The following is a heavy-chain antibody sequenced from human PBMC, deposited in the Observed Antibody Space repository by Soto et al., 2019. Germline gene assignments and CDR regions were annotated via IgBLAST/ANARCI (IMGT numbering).Heavy chain of an antibody. CDR2: INPNSGGT. Sequence: ASVKVSCKASGYTFTGYYMHWVRQAPGQGLEWMGWINPNSGGTNYAQKFQGWVTMTRDTSISTAYMELSRLRSDDTAVYYCARDLRVAAAGAHYYYYGMDVWGQGTTVTVSS. D-gene: IGHD6-13*01. V-gene: IGHV1-2*04. CDR1: GYTFTGYY. CDR3: ARDLRVAAAGAHYYYYGMDV. J-gene: IGHJ6*02.